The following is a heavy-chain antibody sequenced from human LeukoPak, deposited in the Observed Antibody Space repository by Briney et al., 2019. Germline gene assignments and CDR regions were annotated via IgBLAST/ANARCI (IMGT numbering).Heavy chain of an antibody. CDR3: ARHQAAAGTGVVGATYYFDY. V-gene: IGHV4-4*07. Sequence: SETVSLTCTVSGGSISSYYWSWIRQPAGKGLEWIGRIYTSGSTNYNPSLKSRVTISVDKSKNQFSLKLSSVTAADTAVYYCARHQAAAGTGVVGATYYFDYWGQGTLVTVSS. CDR2: IYTSGST. CDR1: GGSISSYY. D-gene: IGHD6-13*01. J-gene: IGHJ4*02.